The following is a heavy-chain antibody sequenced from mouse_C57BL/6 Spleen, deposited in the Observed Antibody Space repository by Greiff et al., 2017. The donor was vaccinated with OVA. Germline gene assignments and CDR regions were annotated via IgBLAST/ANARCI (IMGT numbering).Heavy chain of an antibody. CDR2: IYPRSGNT. D-gene: IGHD2-3*01. Sequence: QVQLQQSGAELARPGASVKLSFKASGYTFTSYGISCVKQRTGQGLEWIGEIYPRSGNTYYNEKFKGKATLTADKSSSTAYMELRSLTSEDSAVYFCARSGLYDGYYVFAYWGQGTLVTVSA. CDR1: GYTFTSYG. J-gene: IGHJ3*01. V-gene: IGHV1-81*01. CDR3: ARSGLYDGYYVFAY.